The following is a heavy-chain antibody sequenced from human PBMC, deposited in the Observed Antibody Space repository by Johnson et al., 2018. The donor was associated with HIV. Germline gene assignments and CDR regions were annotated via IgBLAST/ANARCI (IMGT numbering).Heavy chain of an antibody. D-gene: IGHD2-21*02. CDR2: IRYDGRNK. V-gene: IGHV3-30*02. CDR1: GFTFSSYG. CDR3: AKAFLLWWLRLLSEI. J-gene: IGHJ3*02. Sequence: QVQLVESGGGVVQPGGSLRLSCAASGFTFSSYGMHWVRQAPGKGLEWVAFIRYDGRNKYYADFVKGRFTISRDNSKNTLYLQMNSLRAEDTAVYYCAKAFLLWWLRLLSEIWCQGTMVPVSS.